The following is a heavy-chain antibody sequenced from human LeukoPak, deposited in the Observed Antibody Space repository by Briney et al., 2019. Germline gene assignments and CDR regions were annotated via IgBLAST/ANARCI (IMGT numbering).Heavy chain of an antibody. J-gene: IGHJ4*02. CDR1: GFAFSDSR. CDR2: ITRDGSST. Sequence: GGSLRLSCVASGFAFSDSRMHWVRHAPGKGLEWVSRITRDGSSTAYADSVKGRFTVSRDNARTTLYLQMNSLRVEDTAVYFCAKSRRDFWGQGTLVTVSS. V-gene: IGHV3-74*01. CDR3: AKSRRDF.